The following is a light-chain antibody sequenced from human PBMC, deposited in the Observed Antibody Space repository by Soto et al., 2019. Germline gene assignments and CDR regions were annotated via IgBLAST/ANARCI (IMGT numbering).Light chain of an antibody. CDR1: SSDVGGYNY. CDR2: DVS. CDR3: SSYTSSSPYV. J-gene: IGLJ1*01. V-gene: IGLV2-14*01. Sequence: SAVSRPGSVCGSRWQSNTISCTGTSSDVGGYNYVSWYQQHPGKAPKLMIYDVSNRPSGVSNRFSGAKSGNTASLTISGLQAEDEADYYCSSYTSSSPYVFGTGTKVTVL.